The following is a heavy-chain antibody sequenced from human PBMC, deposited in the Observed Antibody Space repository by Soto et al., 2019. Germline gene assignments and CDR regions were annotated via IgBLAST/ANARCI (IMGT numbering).Heavy chain of an antibody. CDR2: IIPIFGTA. J-gene: IGHJ4*02. CDR3: VKETPQANSGN. D-gene: IGHD7-27*01. Sequence: SVKVSCKASGGTFSSYAISWVRQAPGQGLEWMGGIIPIFGTANYAQKFQGRVTITADKSTSTAYMELSSLRSEDTAVYYCVKETPQANSGNWGQGTLVTVSS. V-gene: IGHV1-69*06. CDR1: GGTFSSYA.